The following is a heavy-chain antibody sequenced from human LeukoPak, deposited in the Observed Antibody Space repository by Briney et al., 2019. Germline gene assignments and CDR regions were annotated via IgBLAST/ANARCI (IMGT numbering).Heavy chain of an antibody. V-gene: IGHV3-11*01. J-gene: IGHJ5*02. CDR1: GFTFSDYY. Sequence: GGSLRLSCAASGFTFSDYYMSWIRQTPGKGLEWLSYINIGGTNTHYADSVKGRFTISRDNAKKSLYLEMNNLRAEDTAVYYCATDGAGFDTWGQGVLVTVSS. CDR3: ATDGAGFDT. CDR2: INIGGTNT.